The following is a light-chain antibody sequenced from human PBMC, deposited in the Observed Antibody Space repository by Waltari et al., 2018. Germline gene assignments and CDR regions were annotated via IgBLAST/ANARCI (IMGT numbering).Light chain of an antibody. J-gene: IGKJ2*01. CDR3: QQYGGAYT. CDR2: GAS. Sequence: EIVLTQSPGTLSLSPGERATLSCRASQSVRSSQLAWYQQKPGQAPRLLIYGASIRLTGIPDRFSGDESGTDFTLTISRLEPEDFAVYYCQQYGGAYTFGQGTKLEIK. CDR1: QSVRSSQ. V-gene: IGKV3-20*01.